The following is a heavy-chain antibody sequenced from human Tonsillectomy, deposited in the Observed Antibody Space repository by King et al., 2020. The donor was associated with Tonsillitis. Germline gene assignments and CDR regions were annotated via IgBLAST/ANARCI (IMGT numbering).Heavy chain of an antibody. J-gene: IGHJ5*02. Sequence: QLQESGPGLVKPSETLSLTCTVSGGSISSYYWSWIRQPPGKGLEWIGYIYYSGSTDYNPSLKSRVTISVDTSKNQFSLKLSSVTAADTAIYYCARQTRVKESSEGGGNWGDPWGQGTLVTVS. CDR3: ARQTRVKESSEGGGNWGDP. V-gene: IGHV4-59*08. CDR1: GGSISSYY. D-gene: IGHD3-16*01. CDR2: IYYSGST.